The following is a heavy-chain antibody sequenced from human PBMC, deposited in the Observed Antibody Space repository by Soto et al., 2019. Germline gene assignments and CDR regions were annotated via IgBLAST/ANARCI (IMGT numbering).Heavy chain of an antibody. CDR2: ISGSGATP. D-gene: IGHD2-15*01. Sequence: EVQLLESGGGLLQPGGSLRLSCSASGFTFNNYAMAWVRQAPGEGLEWVSGISGSGATPYYADSVKGRFTLSRDNSKNTLFLQMNRLSAEDTAVYFCAKAGYCTGVSCYFYYFDSWGQGTLVTVSS. CDR1: GFTFNNYA. V-gene: IGHV3-23*01. J-gene: IGHJ4*02. CDR3: AKAGYCTGVSCYFYYFDS.